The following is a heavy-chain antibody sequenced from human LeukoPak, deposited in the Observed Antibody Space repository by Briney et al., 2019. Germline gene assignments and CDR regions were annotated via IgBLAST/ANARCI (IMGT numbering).Heavy chain of an antibody. V-gene: IGHV1-69*04. CDR2: IIPILGIA. CDR1: GGTFSSYA. Sequence: ASVKVSCKASGGTFSSYAISWVRQAPGQGLEWMGRIIPILGIANYAQKFQGRVTITADKSTSTAYMELSSLRSEDTAVYYCARDPGSSTRAPPDYWGQGTLVTVSS. CDR3: ARDPGSSTRAPPDY. J-gene: IGHJ4*02. D-gene: IGHD2-2*01.